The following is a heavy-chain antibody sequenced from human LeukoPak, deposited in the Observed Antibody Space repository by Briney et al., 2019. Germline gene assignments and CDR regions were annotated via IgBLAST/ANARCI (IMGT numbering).Heavy chain of an antibody. J-gene: IGHJ4*02. D-gene: IGHD3-22*01. CDR1: GFTISTNY. V-gene: IGHV3-53*01. CDR2: MYTGGST. CDR3: ARAPFYYDSSGYPYFDG. Sequence: GGSLRLSCAASGFTISTNYMSWVRQAPGKGLEWVSVMYTGGSTYYADSVKGRFTISRDNSKNTLYLQMNGLRAEDTALYYCARAPFYYDSSGYPYFDGWGQGTLVTVSS.